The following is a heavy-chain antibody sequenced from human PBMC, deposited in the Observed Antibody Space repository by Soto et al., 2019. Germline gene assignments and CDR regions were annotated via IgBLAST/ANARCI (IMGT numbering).Heavy chain of an antibody. Sequence: SETLSLTCAVYGGSFSGYYWSWIRQPPGKGLEWIGEINHSGSTNYNPSLKSRVTISVDTSKNQFSLKLSSVTAADTAVYYCARSSPIVVVVAATRGHVWFDPWGQGALVTVSS. CDR3: ARSSPIVVVVAATRGHVWFDP. CDR1: GGSFSGYY. D-gene: IGHD2-15*01. V-gene: IGHV4-34*01. CDR2: INHSGST. J-gene: IGHJ5*02.